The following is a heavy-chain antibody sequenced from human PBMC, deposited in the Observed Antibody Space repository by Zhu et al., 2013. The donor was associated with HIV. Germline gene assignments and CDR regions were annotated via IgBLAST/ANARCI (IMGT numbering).Heavy chain of an antibody. V-gene: IGHV1-3*01. J-gene: IGHJ6*02. D-gene: IGHD6-25*01. CDR1: GYTFTSYA. Sequence: QVQLVQSGAEVKKPGASVKVSCKASGYTFTSYAMHWVRQAPGQRLEWMGWINAGNGNTKYSQKFQGRVTITRDTSASTAYMELSSLRSEDTAVYYCARGVRESSDIYYYGMDVWGQGTTVTVS. CDR3: ARGVRESSDIYYYGMDV. CDR2: INAGNGNT.